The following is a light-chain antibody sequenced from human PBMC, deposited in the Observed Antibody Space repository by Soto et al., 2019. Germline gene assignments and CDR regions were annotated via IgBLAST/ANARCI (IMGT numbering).Light chain of an antibody. Sequence: ELVLTQSPGTLSLSPGERATVSCRASQTISRNYLVWYQKKPGQAPRLLIYGASTRATGIPDRFTGSGSGTDFPLTIPRLEPEDFAVYYCQKYGGSVSLTVGQGTNVE. J-gene: IGKJ1*01. CDR2: GAS. V-gene: IGKV3-20*01. CDR3: QKYGGSVSLT. CDR1: QTISRNY.